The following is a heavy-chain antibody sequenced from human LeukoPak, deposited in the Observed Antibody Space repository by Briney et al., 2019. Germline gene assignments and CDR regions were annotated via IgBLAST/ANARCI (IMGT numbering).Heavy chain of an antibody. D-gene: IGHD2-2*02. CDR1: GFTFSSHA. CDR3: ARDLGYGFYCSSTSCYRGDNWFDP. Sequence: GGSLRLSCAASGFTFSSHAMHWVRQAPGKGLEWVAVISYDGSNKYYADSVKGRFTISRDNSKNTLYLQMNSLRAEDTAVYYCARDLGYGFYCSSTSCYRGDNWFDPWGQGTLVTVSS. CDR2: ISYDGSNK. J-gene: IGHJ5*02. V-gene: IGHV3-30-3*01.